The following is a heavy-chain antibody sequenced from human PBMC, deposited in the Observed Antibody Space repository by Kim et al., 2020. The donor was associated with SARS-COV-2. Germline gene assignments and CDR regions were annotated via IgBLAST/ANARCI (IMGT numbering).Heavy chain of an antibody. CDR2: IYYGGST. CDR1: GGSISSSSYY. V-gene: IGHV4-39*07. J-gene: IGHJ3*02. D-gene: IGHD6-13*01. CDR3: ASATLTGIAAAGYDAFDI. Sequence: SETLSLTCTVSGGSISSSSYYWGWIRQPPGKGLEWIGSIYYGGSTYYNPSLKSRVTISVDTSKNQFSLKLSSVTAADTAVYYCASATLTGIAAAGYDAFDIWGQGTMVTVSS.